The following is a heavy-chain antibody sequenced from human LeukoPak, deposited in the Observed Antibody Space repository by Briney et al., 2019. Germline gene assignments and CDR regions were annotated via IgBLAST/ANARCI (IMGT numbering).Heavy chain of an antibody. Sequence: PGGSLRLSCAASGFTFNRYWMTWVRQAPGKGLEWVVNINLDGSEKYYVDSVKGRFTVSRDNAEKSLFLQMNSLRAEDTAVYYCARGYAAGAIDVWGRGTTVTVSS. D-gene: IGHD6-13*01. CDR3: ARGYAAGAIDV. J-gene: IGHJ6*02. CDR1: GFTFNRYW. CDR2: INLDGSEK. V-gene: IGHV3-7*01.